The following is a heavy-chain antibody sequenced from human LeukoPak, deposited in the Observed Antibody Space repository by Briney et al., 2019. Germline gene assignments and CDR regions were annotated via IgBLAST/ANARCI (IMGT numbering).Heavy chain of an antibody. CDR1: GFTFSSYA. J-gene: IGHJ2*01. D-gene: IGHD3-3*01. CDR2: ISGSGGST. CDR3: AKNPYDFWSGYYSEDWYFDL. Sequence: GGSLRLSCAASGFTFSSYAMSWVRQAPRKGLEWVSAISGSGGSTYYANSVKGRFTTSRDNSKNTLYLQMNSLRAEDTAVYYCAKNPYDFWSGYYSEDWYFDLWGRGTLVTVSS. V-gene: IGHV3-23*01.